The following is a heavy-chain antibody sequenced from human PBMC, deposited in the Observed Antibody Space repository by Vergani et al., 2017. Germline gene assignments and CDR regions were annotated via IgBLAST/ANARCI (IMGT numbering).Heavy chain of an antibody. V-gene: IGHV4-59*01. Sequence: QVQLQESGPGLVKPSQTLSLTCTVSGGSISSYYWSWIRQPPGQGLEWIGYIYYSGSTNYNPSLKSRVTISVDTSKNQFSLKLSSVTAADTAVYYCAREEGHGSYIDYWGQGTLVTVSS. CDR1: GGSISSYY. D-gene: IGHD1-26*01. CDR3: AREEGHGSYIDY. J-gene: IGHJ4*02. CDR2: IYYSGST.